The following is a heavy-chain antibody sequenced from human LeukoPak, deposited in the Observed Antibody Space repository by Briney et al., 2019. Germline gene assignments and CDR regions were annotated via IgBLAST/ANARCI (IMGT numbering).Heavy chain of an antibody. J-gene: IGHJ4*02. V-gene: IGHV4-61*02. D-gene: IGHD3-22*01. CDR1: GGSISSGSYY. CDR2: IYTSGST. CDR3: ASGYYYRGDY. Sequence: SETLSLTCTVSGGSISSGSYYWSWIRQPAGKGLEWIGRIYTSGSTNYNPSLKSRVTISVDTSKNEFSLKLSSVTAADTAVYYCASGYYYRGDYWGQGTLVTVS.